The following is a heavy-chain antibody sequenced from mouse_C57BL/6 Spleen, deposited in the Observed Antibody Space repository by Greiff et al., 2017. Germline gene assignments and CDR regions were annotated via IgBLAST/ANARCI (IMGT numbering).Heavy chain of an antibody. CDR2: ISYAGSN. Sequence: VQLKQSGPGLVKPSQSLSLTCSVTGYSITSGYYWNWIRQFPGNKLEWMGYISYAGSNNYNPSLKNRISITRDTSKNQFFLKLNSVTTEDTATYYCARVGSGSLDYWGQGTTLTVSS. D-gene: IGHD3-2*02. J-gene: IGHJ2*01. CDR1: GYSITSGYY. CDR3: ARVGSGSLDY. V-gene: IGHV3-6*01.